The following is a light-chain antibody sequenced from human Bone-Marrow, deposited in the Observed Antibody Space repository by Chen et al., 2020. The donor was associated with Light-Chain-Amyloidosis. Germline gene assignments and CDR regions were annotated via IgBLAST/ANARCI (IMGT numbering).Light chain of an antibody. CDR2: GDS. Sequence: SYVLTQPPSVSVAPGQTARITCGGYNIGSKSVHWYQQKPGQAPVLVVFGDSDRPSGIPERLSGSNSETTATLTISRVEAGDEADYYCQVWDSSSDPPYVFGTGTKVTVL. CDR3: QVWDSSSDPPYV. J-gene: IGLJ1*01. V-gene: IGLV3-21*02. CDR1: NIGSKS.